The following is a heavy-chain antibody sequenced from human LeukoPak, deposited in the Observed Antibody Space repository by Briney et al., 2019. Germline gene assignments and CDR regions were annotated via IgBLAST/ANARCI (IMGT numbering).Heavy chain of an antibody. CDR3: AKDPYRQQLVTKLWAIDY. J-gene: IGHJ4*02. Sequence: GRSLRLSCAASGFTFSSYGMHWVRQAPGKGLEWVAVISYDGSNKYYADSVKGRFTISRDNSKNTLYLQMNSLRAEDTAVYYCAKDPYRQQLVTKLWAIDYWGQGTLVTVSS. CDR2: ISYDGSNK. CDR1: GFTFSSYG. D-gene: IGHD6-13*01. V-gene: IGHV3-30*18.